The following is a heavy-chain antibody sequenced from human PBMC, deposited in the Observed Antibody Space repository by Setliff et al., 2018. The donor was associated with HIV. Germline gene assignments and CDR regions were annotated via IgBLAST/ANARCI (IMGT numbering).Heavy chain of an antibody. CDR1: GFTFSSYA. Sequence: PGGSLRLSCAASGFTFSSYAISWVRQAPGKGLEWVSAVSGGGGSTYYADSVKGRFTISRDNSKNTLYLQMNSLRAEDTAVYYCARAYYGYCSGGSCYSGPPDYWGQGTLVTVSS. CDR3: ARAYYGYCSGGSCYSGPPDY. D-gene: IGHD2-15*01. V-gene: IGHV3-23*01. J-gene: IGHJ4*02. CDR2: VSGGGGST.